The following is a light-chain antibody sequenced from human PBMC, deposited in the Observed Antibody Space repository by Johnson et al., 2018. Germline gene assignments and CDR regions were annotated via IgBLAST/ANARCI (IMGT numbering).Light chain of an antibody. CDR1: SSNIGNNY. CDR2: ENN. Sequence: QSVLTQPPSVSAAPGQKVTISCSGSSSNIGNNYVSWYQQLPGTAPKLLIYENNKRPSGIPDRFSGSKSRTSATLGITGLQTGDEADYYCGTWDSSLSAGNVFGTGTNVTVL. V-gene: IGLV1-51*02. J-gene: IGLJ1*01. CDR3: GTWDSSLSAGNV.